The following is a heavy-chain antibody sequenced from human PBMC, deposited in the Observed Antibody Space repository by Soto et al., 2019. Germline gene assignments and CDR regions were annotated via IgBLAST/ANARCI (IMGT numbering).Heavy chain of an antibody. CDR3: ARASGPFDY. V-gene: IGHV3-33*01. CDR2: IWYDGSNK. Sequence: QVQLVESGGGVVQPGKSLRLSCAASGFTFSTYGMHWVRQAPGKGLEWVAVIWYDGSNKYYADSVRGRLTISRDNSKNTLYMQMNSLRAEDTAVYYCARASGPFDYWGQGTLVTVSS. CDR1: GFTFSTYG. J-gene: IGHJ4*02.